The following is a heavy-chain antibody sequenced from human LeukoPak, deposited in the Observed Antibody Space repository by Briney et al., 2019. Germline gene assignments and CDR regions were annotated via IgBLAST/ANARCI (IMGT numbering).Heavy chain of an antibody. CDR1: GFPFSSYW. D-gene: IGHD5-24*01. CDR2: IKQDGSKK. CDR3: TRVGYIDEGVDY. J-gene: IGHJ4*02. V-gene: IGHV3-7*04. Sequence: GGSLRLSCVASGFPFSSYWMTWVRQAPGKGLEWVANIKQDGSKKSYVDSVKGRFTISRDNAKNSLYLQMNSLRAEDTAIYYCTRVGYIDEGVDYWGQGTLVTVSS.